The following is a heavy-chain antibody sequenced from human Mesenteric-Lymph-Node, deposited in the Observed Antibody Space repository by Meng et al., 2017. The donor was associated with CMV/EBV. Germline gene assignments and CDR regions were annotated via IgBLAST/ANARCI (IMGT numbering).Heavy chain of an antibody. CDR2: INPNTDDT. V-gene: IGHV1-2*02. CDR3: ARARDSGSWLFDY. J-gene: IGHJ4*02. CDR1: GYTFTGQY. Sequence: ASVKVSCKASGYTFTGQYMHWVRQAPGQGLEWMGWINPNTDDTHYAQKFQGRITLTRDTSISTAYMVLSSLTSEDMAVYYCARARDSGSWLFDYWGQGSLVTVSS. D-gene: IGHD6-13*01.